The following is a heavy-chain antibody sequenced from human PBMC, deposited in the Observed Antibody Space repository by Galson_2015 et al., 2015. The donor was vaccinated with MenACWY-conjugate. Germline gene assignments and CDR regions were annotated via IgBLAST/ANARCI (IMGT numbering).Heavy chain of an antibody. V-gene: IGHV4-38-2*01. CDR1: GFSISSGFY. J-gene: IGHJ4*02. CDR3: ARPCLMAVALSYFGS. D-gene: IGHD6-19*01. Sequence: SETLSLTCSVSGFSISSGFYWGWIRQSPGKGLEWIGTIDHRGYTYENPSLKSRITISVDTSRNQFSLRLTSMTAADTAVFYCARPCLMAVALSYFGSWGQGPLVTVSA. CDR2: IDHRGYT.